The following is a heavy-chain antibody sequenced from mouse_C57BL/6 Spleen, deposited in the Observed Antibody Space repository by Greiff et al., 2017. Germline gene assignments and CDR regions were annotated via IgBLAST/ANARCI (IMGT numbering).Heavy chain of an antibody. CDR1: GFNIKDDY. D-gene: IGHD1-1*01. CDR3: ATVLRSVQGYAMDY. J-gene: IGHJ4*01. Sequence: VQLQQSGAELVRPGASVKLSCTASGFNIKDDYMHWVKQRPEQGLEWIGWIDPENGDTEYASKFQGKATITADTSSNTAYLQLSSLTSEDTAVYYCATVLRSVQGYAMDYWGQGTSVTVSS. V-gene: IGHV14-4*01. CDR2: IDPENGDT.